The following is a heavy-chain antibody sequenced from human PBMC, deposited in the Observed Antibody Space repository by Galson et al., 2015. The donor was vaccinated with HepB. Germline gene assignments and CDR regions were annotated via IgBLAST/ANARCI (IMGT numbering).Heavy chain of an antibody. Sequence: QSGAEVKKPGESLRISCQGSGYTFTNYWISWVRQKPGKGLEWMLNINPSDSYTNYNPSFQGHVSVSADKSINTAYLQWSSPQASDTAMYYCVATPQGYGMDVWGHGTTVTVSS. CDR1: GYTFTNYW. CDR3: VATPQGYGMDV. CDR2: INPSDSYT. V-gene: IGHV5-10-1*01. J-gene: IGHJ6*02.